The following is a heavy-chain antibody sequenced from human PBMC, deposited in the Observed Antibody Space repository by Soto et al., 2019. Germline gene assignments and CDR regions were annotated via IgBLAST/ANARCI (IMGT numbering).Heavy chain of an antibody. Sequence: SETLSLTCTVSGDSIRSGNHYWSWIRQPPGKGLEWIGYIYYSGGTYYSPSLKSRVTISVDTSKNQFSLKLGSVTAADTAVYYCAREIYGGNDYWGQGTLVTVSS. J-gene: IGHJ4*02. CDR2: IYYSGGT. CDR1: GDSIRSGNHY. CDR3: AREIYGGNDY. V-gene: IGHV4-30-4*02. D-gene: IGHD4-17*01.